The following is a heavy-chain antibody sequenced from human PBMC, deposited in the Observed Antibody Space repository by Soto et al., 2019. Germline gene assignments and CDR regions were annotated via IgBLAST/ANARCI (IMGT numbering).Heavy chain of an antibody. D-gene: IGHD3-22*01. CDR2: IDPSDSQT. Sequence: PGESLKISCKGSGYGFAGYWITWVRQKPGKGLEWMGRIDPSDSQTYYSPSFRGHVTISVTKSITTVFLQWSSLRASDTAMYYCARQIYDSDTGPNFQYYFDSWGKGTPVTVSS. J-gene: IGHJ4*02. V-gene: IGHV5-10-1*01. CDR1: GYGFAGYW. CDR3: ARQIYDSDTGPNFQYYFDS.